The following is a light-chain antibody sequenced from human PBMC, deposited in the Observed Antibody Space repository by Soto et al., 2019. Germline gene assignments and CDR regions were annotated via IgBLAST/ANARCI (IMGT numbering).Light chain of an antibody. CDR3: LQDYNYPRT. J-gene: IGKJ1*01. CDR1: QGIRND. CDR2: GAS. V-gene: IGKV1-6*01. Sequence: AIQMTQSPSSLSASVGDRVTITCRASQGIRNDLGWYQQKPGRAPKLLIYGASTLQSGVPSRFSGSGSGTDFTLTISSLQPEDFATYYCLQDYNYPRTFGQGTKVEI.